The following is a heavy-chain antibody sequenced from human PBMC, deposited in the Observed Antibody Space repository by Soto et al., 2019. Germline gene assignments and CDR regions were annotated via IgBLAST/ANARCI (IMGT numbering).Heavy chain of an antibody. V-gene: IGHV1-18*01. CDR2: ISAYNGNT. J-gene: IGHJ6*02. CDR3: ASNVDWNDGDYYGMDV. Sequence: SVKVSFKASCYTFTSYGLSWVRQAPGQGLEWMGWISAYNGNTNYAQKLQGRVTMTTDTSTSTAYMELRSLRSDDTAAYYCASNVDWNDGDYYGMDVWGQGTTVTVSS. D-gene: IGHD1-1*01. CDR1: CYTFTSYG.